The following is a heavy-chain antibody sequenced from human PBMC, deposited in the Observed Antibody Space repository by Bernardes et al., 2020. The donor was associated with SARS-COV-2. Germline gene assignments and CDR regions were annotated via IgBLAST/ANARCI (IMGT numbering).Heavy chain of an antibody. CDR3: EKVIAAAGKGGVFDYYYGMDV. J-gene: IGHJ6*02. V-gene: IGHV3-23*01. CDR2: ISGRGGST. D-gene: IGHD6-13*01. CDR1: GFTFSIYS. Sequence: GGSLRLSCTASGFTFSIYSMSWVRQAPGKGLEWVSAISGRGGSTFYADSVRGRFTISRDNSKNTLYMQMNSLRAEDTAVYYCEKVIAAAGKGGVFDYYYGMDVWGQGTTVTVSS.